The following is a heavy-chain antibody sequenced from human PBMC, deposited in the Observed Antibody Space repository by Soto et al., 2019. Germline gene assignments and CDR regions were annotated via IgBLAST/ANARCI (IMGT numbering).Heavy chain of an antibody. CDR2: IYYSGST. CDR1: GGSISSYY. J-gene: IGHJ4*02. Sequence: TLSLTCTVSGGSISSYYWSWIRQPPGKGLEWIGYIYYSGSTNYNPSLKSRVAMSVDTSKNQFSLKLSSVTAADTAVYYCARVKSGSYFDPWGQGTLVTVSS. D-gene: IGHD1-26*01. CDR3: ARVKSGSYFDP. V-gene: IGHV4-59*01.